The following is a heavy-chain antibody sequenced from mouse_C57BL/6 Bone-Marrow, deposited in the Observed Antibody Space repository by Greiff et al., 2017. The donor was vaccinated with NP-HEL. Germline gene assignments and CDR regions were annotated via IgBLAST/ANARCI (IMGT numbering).Heavy chain of an antibody. CDR3: ARSHGSSLAWFAY. J-gene: IGHJ3*01. V-gene: IGHV1-64*01. CDR2: IHPNSGST. D-gene: IGHD1-1*01. Sequence: QVQLKQPGAELVKPGASVKLSCKASGYTFTSYWMHWVKQRPGQGLEWIGMIHPNSGSTNYNEKFKSKATLTVDKSSSTAYMQLSSLTSEDSAVYYCARSHGSSLAWFAYWGQGTLVTVSA. CDR1: GYTFTSYW.